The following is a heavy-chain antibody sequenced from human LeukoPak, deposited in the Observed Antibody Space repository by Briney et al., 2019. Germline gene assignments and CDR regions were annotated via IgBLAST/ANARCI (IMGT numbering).Heavy chain of an antibody. D-gene: IGHD3-10*01. J-gene: IGHJ6*02. CDR2: ISSSSSTI. V-gene: IGHV3-48*04. Sequence: GGSLRLSCAASGFTFSSYSMNWVRQAPGKGLEWVSYISSSSSTIYYADSVKGRFTISRDNAKNSLYLQMNSLRAEDTAVYYCARGTVVYYGSGINPGGMDVWGQGTTVTVSS. CDR1: GFTFSSYS. CDR3: ARGTVVYYGSGINPGGMDV.